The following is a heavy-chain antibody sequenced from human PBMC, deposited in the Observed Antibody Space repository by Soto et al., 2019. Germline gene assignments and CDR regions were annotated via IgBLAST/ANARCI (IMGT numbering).Heavy chain of an antibody. V-gene: IGHV4-39*01. J-gene: IGHJ6*02. CDR2: IYYSGAT. CDR3: ASPNMEMGNGYYAVAV. Sequence: PSETLSLTCTVSGGSISSSSYYWGWIRQPPGKRLEWIGKIYYSGATYYNPSLKSRITISIDTSNNQFSLKLSSVTAADTAVYYCASPNMEMGNGYYAVAVGGQGTTVTVSS. CDR1: GGSISSSSYY. D-gene: IGHD7-27*01.